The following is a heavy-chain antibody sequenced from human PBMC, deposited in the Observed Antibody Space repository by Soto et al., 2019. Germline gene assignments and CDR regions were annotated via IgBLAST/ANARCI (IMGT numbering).Heavy chain of an antibody. CDR2: ISGSGGST. D-gene: IGHD3-10*01. J-gene: IGHJ6*02. V-gene: IGHV3-23*01. Sequence: LRLSCAASGFTFSSYAMSWVRQAPGKGLEWVSAISGSGGSTYYADSVKGRFTISRDNSKNTLYLQINSLRAEDTAVYYCAKTSGELYYYYYYGMDVWGQGTTVTVSS. CDR1: GFTFSSYA. CDR3: AKTSGELYYYYYYGMDV.